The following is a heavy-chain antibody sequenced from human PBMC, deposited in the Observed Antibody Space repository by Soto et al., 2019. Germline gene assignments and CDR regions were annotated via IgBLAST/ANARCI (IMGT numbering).Heavy chain of an antibody. CDR3: AGVRAPYGMDV. CDR2: INHSGST. Sequence: SETLSLTCAVSSGSFSAYDWSWIRQSPGKGLEWIGEINHSGSTNYNPSLKSRVTISVDTSKNHFALKLSSVTAADTAVYFCAGVRAPYGMDVWGQGTTVTVSS. J-gene: IGHJ6*02. V-gene: IGHV4-34*01. CDR1: SGSFSAYD. D-gene: IGHD2-21*01.